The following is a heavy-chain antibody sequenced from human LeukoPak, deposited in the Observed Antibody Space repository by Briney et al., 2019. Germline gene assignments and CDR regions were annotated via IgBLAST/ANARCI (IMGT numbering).Heavy chain of an antibody. Sequence: SQTLSLTCALSVYGVSSNSSAGNWIRQSPSRGLEWLGRTYYRSKWYTYYAVSVKGRITINSDTSKNQFYLQLNSVTPEDTAVYVCAGVWGGNIDQWGQGTLVTVSS. D-gene: IGHD3-16*01. CDR2: TYYRSKWYT. J-gene: IGHJ5*02. V-gene: IGHV6-1*01. CDR3: AGVWGGNIDQ. CDR1: VYGVSSNSSA.